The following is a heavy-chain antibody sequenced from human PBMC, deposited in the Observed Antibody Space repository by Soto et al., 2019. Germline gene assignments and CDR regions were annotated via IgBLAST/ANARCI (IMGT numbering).Heavy chain of an antibody. J-gene: IGHJ5*02. CDR1: GGTFSSYA. CDR3: ARGYCSSTSCYVRGYNWFDP. CDR2: IIPIFGTA. V-gene: IGHV1-69*01. Sequence: QVQLVQSGAEVKKPGSSVKVSCKASGGTFSSYAISWVRQAPGQGLGWMGGIIPIFGTANYAQKFQGRVTITADESTSTAYMELSSLRSEDTAVYYCARGYCSSTSCYVRGYNWFDPWGQGTLVTVSS. D-gene: IGHD2-2*01.